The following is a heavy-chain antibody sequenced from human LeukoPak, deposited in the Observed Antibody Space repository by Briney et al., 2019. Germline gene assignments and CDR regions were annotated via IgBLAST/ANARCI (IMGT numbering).Heavy chain of an antibody. CDR1: GFTLGPYA. Sequence: GGSLRLSCAASGFTLGPYAMHWVRQRPGKGLEWVAHINADGGRTFYADSVEGRFTISRDNAKNSLYLQINSLRAEDTAIYYCARGGLDHAFDIWGQGTMVTVSS. D-gene: IGHD3-16*01. J-gene: IGHJ3*02. CDR3: ARGGLDHAFDI. V-gene: IGHV3-43*02. CDR2: INADGGRT.